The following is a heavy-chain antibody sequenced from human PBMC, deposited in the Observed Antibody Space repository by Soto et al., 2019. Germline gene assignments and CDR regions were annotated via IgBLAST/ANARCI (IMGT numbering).Heavy chain of an antibody. D-gene: IGHD1-26*01. J-gene: IGHJ6*02. CDR1: GFTFSSYA. Sequence: PAGSLGLSSASSGFTFSSYAMHWVRQTPGKGLEWVAVISYDGSNKYYADSVRGRFTISRDNSKNTLYLQMNSLRAEDTAVYYCARDLTELYSGSYYYYYYGMDVWGQGTTVTVSS. V-gene: IGHV3-30-3*01. CDR3: ARDLTELYSGSYYYYYYGMDV. CDR2: ISYDGSNK.